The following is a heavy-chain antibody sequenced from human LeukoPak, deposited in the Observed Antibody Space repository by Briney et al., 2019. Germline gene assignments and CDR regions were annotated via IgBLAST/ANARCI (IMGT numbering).Heavy chain of an antibody. D-gene: IGHD6-19*01. CDR2: IWSDGSNK. Sequence: GSLRLSCEASGLTFSSYGMHWVRQAPGKGLEWVAVIWSDGSNKYYADSVKGRFAISRDNAKNSLFLEMNSLRSEDTAVYYCARDEEQLNMWGQGTMVTVSS. CDR3: ARDEEQLNM. V-gene: IGHV3-33*01. J-gene: IGHJ3*02. CDR1: GLTFSSYG.